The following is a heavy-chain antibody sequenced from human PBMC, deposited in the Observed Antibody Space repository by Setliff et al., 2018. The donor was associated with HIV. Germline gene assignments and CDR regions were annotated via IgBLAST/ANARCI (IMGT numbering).Heavy chain of an antibody. CDR3: ARNPRIAVAGTDYYYYMDV. V-gene: IGHV1-2*02. CDR1: GYTFTGYY. Sequence: GASVKVSCKASGYTFTGYYMHWVRQAPGQGLEWMGWINPNSGGTNYAQKFQGRVTMTRDTSISTAYMELSRLRSEDTAVYYCARNPRIAVAGTDYYYYMDVWGKGTTVTVS. D-gene: IGHD6-19*01. CDR2: INPNSGGT. J-gene: IGHJ6*03.